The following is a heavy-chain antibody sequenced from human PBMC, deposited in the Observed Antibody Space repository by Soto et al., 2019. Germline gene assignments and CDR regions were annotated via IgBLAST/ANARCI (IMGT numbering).Heavy chain of an antibody. CDR2: IYSGGYT. V-gene: IGHV3-53*04. CDR1: GFIVNSNY. CDR3: ARVYGDYGGFFEY. Sequence: GGSLRLSCAASGFIVNSNYMSWVRQVPGKRLEWVSVIYSGGYTHYADSVKGRFTISRHNIKNTLYLQMNSLRAEDTAVYYCARVYGDYGGFFEYWGRGTQVTVSS. J-gene: IGHJ4*02. D-gene: IGHD4-17*01.